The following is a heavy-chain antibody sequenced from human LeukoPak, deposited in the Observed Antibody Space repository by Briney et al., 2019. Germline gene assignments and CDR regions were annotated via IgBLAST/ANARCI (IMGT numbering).Heavy chain of an antibody. V-gene: IGHV1-2*02. CDR2: INPNSGGT. CDR1: GYTFSTYG. Sequence: ASVKVSCKASGYTFSTYGINWVRQAPGQGLEWMGWINPNSGGTNYAQKFQGRVTMTRDTSISTVYMELSRLRSDDTAVYYCAREPAGGVTTDPYFDYWGQGTLVTVSS. D-gene: IGHD4-17*01. J-gene: IGHJ4*02. CDR3: AREPAGGVTTDPYFDY.